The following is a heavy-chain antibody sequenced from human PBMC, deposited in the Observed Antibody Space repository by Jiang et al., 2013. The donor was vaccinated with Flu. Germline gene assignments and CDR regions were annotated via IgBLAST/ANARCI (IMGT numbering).Heavy chain of an antibody. J-gene: IGHJ6*02. V-gene: IGHV4-34*01. CDR2: INHSGST. Sequence: LLKPSETLSLTCAVYGGSFSGYYWSWIRQPPGKGLEWIGEINHSGSTNYNPSLKSRVTISVDTSKNQFSLKLSSVTAADTAVYYCARGRLRLWPLPYYYYGMDVWGQGTTVTVSS. CDR3: ARGRLRLWPLPYYYYGMDV. CDR1: GGSFSGYY. D-gene: IGHD5-12*01.